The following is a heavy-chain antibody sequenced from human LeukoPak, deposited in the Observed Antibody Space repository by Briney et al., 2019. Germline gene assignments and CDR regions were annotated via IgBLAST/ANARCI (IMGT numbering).Heavy chain of an antibody. CDR2: IYYSGST. CDR3: ARGTMMVGP. V-gene: IGHV4-59*01. J-gene: IGHJ5*02. Sequence: PSETLSLTCTVSGGSISSYYWSWIRQPPGKGLEWIGYIYYSGSTTYNPSLKGRVTISVDTSKNQFSLKVRSVTAADTAVYYCARGTMMVGPWGQGILVTVSS. D-gene: IGHD3-22*01. CDR1: GGSISSYY.